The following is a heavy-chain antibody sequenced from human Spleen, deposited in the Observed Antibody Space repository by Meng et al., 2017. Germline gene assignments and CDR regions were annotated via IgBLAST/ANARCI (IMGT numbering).Heavy chain of an antibody. CDR1: GGSVSSGSYY. V-gene: IGHV4-61*03. Sequence: GERPGWGPGLVRPSETLSPPCLVSGGSVSSGSYYWSWIRQPPGKGLEWIGEINHSGSTNYNPSLESRATISVDTSQNNLSLKLSSVTAADSAVYYCARGPTTMAHDFDYWGQGTLVTVSS. D-gene: IGHD4-11*01. CDR3: ARGPTTMAHDFDY. J-gene: IGHJ4*02. CDR2: INHSGST.